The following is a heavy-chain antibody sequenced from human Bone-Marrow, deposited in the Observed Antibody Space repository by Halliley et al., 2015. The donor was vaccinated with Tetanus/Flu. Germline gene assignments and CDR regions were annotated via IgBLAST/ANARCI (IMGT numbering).Heavy chain of an antibody. D-gene: IGHD4-4*01. Sequence: WIGYIFYSGSPYSNPSLKSRVTISVDTSKNQFSLKMGSVTAADTAVYYCARGPHDYSNFPFDYWGQGTLVTVSS. CDR3: ARGPHDYSNFPFDY. CDR2: IFYSGSP. V-gene: IGHV4-30-4*01. J-gene: IGHJ4*02.